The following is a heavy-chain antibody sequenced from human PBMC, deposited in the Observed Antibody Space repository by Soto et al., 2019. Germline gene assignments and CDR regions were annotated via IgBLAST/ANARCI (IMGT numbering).Heavy chain of an antibody. CDR3: AREDVADYYGMDV. V-gene: IGHV1-2*04. J-gene: IGHJ6*02. D-gene: IGHD3-10*02. CDR2: INPNSGGT. Sequence: QVQLVQSGAEVKKPGASVKVSCKPSGYTFTGNYMHGVRQAPGRGLEWMGWINPNSGGTNYAQKFQGWVTMTRDTSISTAYMELSRLRSDDTAVYYCAREDVADYYGMDVWGQGTTVTVSS. CDR1: GYTFTGNY.